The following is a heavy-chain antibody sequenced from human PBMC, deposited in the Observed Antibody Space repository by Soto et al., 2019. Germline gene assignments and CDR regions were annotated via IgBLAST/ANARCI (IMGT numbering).Heavy chain of an antibody. J-gene: IGHJ4*02. CDR1: GFTFSSYG. CDR2: ISYDGSNK. CDR3: AKSRGRGRIAARPSDY. V-gene: IGHV3-30*18. Sequence: QVQLVESGGGVVQPGRSLRLSCAASGFTFSSYGMHWVRQAPGKGLEWVAVISYDGSNKYYADSVKGRFTISRDNSKNTLYLQMNSLRAEDTAVYYCAKSRGRGRIAARPSDYWGQGTLVTVSS. D-gene: IGHD6-6*01.